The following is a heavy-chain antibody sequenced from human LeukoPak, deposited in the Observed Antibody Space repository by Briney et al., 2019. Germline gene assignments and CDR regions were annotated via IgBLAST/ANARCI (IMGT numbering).Heavy chain of an antibody. CDR1: GFTFNRYS. D-gene: IGHD6-6*01. V-gene: IGHV3-48*01. CDR2: ISSSGTTI. J-gene: IGHJ1*01. Sequence: GASLRLSCAASGFTFNRYSMNWVRQAPGKGLEWVSYISSSGTTIYYADSVQGRFIISRDNARNSLYLQMNSLRAEDTAVYYCARDVNSIAAPSHWGQGTLVTVSS. CDR3: ARDVNSIAAPSH.